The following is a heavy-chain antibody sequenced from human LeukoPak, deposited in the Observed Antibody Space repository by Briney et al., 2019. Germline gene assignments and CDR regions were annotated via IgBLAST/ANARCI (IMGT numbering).Heavy chain of an antibody. CDR2: ISYDGSNK. V-gene: IGHV3-30*03. J-gene: IGHJ3*02. CDR1: GFTFSSYG. D-gene: IGHD3-9*01. CDR3: ARVAGGLLRYFDGAPIGAFDI. Sequence: PGGSLRLSCAASGFTFSSYGMHWVRQAPGKGLEWVAVISYDGSNKYYADSVKGRFTISRDNSKNTQYLQMNSLRAEDTAVYYCARVAGGLLRYFDGAPIGAFDIWGQGTMVTVSS.